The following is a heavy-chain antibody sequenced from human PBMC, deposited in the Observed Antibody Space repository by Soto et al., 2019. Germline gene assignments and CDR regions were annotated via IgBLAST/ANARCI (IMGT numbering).Heavy chain of an antibody. CDR2: IKSKTDGGTT. J-gene: IGHJ4*02. V-gene: IGHV3-15*01. D-gene: IGHD7-27*01. CDR3: ATAPTGDDFDY. Sequence: GGSLRLSCAASGFTFSNAWMSWVRQAPGKGLEWVGRIKSKTDGGTTDYAAPVKGRFTISRDDSKNTLYLQMNSLKTEDTAVYYCATAPTGDDFDYWGQGTLVTVSS. CDR1: GFTFSNAW.